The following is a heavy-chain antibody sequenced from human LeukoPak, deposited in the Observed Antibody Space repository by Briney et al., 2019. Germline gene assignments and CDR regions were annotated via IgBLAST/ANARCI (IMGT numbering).Heavy chain of an antibody. J-gene: IGHJ4*02. Sequence: ASVKVSCKASGYTFTSYYMHWVRQAPGKGLEWMGGFDPEDGETIYAQKFQGRVTMTEDTSTDTAYMELSSLRSEDTAVYYCATGSSGWYFDYWGQGTLVTVSS. CDR3: ATGSSGWYFDY. CDR1: GYTFTSYY. V-gene: IGHV1-24*01. D-gene: IGHD6-19*01. CDR2: FDPEDGET.